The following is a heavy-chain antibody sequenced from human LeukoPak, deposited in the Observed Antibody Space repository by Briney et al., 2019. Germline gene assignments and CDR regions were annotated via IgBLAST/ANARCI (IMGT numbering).Heavy chain of an antibody. V-gene: IGHV3-30*02. J-gene: IGHJ5*02. CDR2: IWSDGSNK. D-gene: IGHD2-15*01. CDR1: GFTFSGYG. Sequence: GGSLRLSCATSGFTFSGYGMHWVRQAPGKGLEWVTVIWSDGSNKYYADSVKGRFTISRDNSKNTLYLQMNSLRAEDTAVYYCATSRVVVVAARFDPWGQGTLVTVSS. CDR3: ATSRVVVVAARFDP.